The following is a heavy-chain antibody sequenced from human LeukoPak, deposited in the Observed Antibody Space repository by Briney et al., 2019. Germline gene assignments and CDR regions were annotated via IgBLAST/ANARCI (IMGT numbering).Heavy chain of an antibody. CDR3: ARGFSGVGATRGEWSMDQYHFDY. Sequence: SETLSLTCTVSGGSISSYYWSWIRQPPGKGLEWIGYIYYSGSTNYNPSLKSRVTISVDTSKNQFSLKLSSVTAADTAVYYCARGFSGVGATRGEWSMDQYHFDYWGQGTLVTVSS. V-gene: IGHV4-59*01. D-gene: IGHD1-26*01. CDR2: IYYSGST. J-gene: IGHJ4*02. CDR1: GGSISSYY.